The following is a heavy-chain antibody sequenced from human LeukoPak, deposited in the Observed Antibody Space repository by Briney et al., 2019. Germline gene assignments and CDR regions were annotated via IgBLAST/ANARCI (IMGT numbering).Heavy chain of an antibody. J-gene: IGHJ4*02. D-gene: IGHD1-26*01. V-gene: IGHV3-23*02. Sequence: GGSLRLSCTPSGFTFSSHAMSWVRQAPGKGLEWVSGISGNGAGTYYGDSVKGRFTISRDNSKNTLYLQMNSLRAEDTAVYYCAKDRIESGSYHGYFDYWGQGTLVTVSS. CDR3: AKDRIESGSYHGYFDY. CDR1: GFTFSSHA. CDR2: ISGNGAGT.